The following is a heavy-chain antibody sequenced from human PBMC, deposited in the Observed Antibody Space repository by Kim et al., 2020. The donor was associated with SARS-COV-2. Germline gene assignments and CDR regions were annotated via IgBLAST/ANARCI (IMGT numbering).Heavy chain of an antibody. CDR2: ISYDGSNK. CDR3: AKVVTWDDSSGYYYQSGGEDY. D-gene: IGHD3-22*01. V-gene: IGHV3-30*18. Sequence: GGSLRLSCAASGFTFSSYGMHWVRQAPGKGLEWVAVISYDGSNKYYADSVKGRFTISRDNSKNTLYLQMNSLRAEDTAVYYCAKVVTWDDSSGYYYQSGGEDYWGQGTLVTVSS. J-gene: IGHJ4*02. CDR1: GFTFSSYG.